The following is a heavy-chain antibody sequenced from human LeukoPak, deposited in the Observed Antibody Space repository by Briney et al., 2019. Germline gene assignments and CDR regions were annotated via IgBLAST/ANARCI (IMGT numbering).Heavy chain of an antibody. CDR3: ARVRLADERAWAY. D-gene: IGHD3-3*02. J-gene: IGHJ4*02. V-gene: IGHV1-2*02. CDR2: ITPKSGDT. CDR1: GYTFSDFY. Sequence: ASVKVSFKASGYTFSDFYIHWVRQAPGQGLEYVGWITPKSGDTYSPQRFQGRVTMTRDASISTAYMELSSLRSDDTAVYFCARVRLADERAWAYWGQGTLVTVSS.